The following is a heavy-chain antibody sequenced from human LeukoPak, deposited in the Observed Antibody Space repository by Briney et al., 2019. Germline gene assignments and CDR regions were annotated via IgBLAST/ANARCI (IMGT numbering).Heavy chain of an antibody. CDR3: ARDPYPL. J-gene: IGHJ4*02. D-gene: IGHD3-16*01. Sequence: SETLSLTCAVYGGSFSGYYWSWIRQPPGKGLEWTGEINHSGSTNYNPSLKSRVTISVDTSKNQFSLKLSSVTAADTAVYYCARDPYPLWGQGTLVTVSS. V-gene: IGHV4-34*01. CDR2: INHSGST. CDR1: GGSFSGYY.